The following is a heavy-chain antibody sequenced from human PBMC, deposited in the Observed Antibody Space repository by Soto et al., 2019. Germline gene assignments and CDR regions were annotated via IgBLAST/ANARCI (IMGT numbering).Heavy chain of an antibody. J-gene: IGHJ4*02. CDR2: IWYDGSNK. Sequence: QVQLVESGGGVVQPGRSLRLCCAASGFTFSSYGMHWVRQAPGKGLEWVAVIWYDGSNKYYADSVKGRFTISRDNSKNTLYLQMNSLRAEDTAVYYWARDGYCSGGSCYSVPVFDYWCQGTLVTVSS. V-gene: IGHV3-33*01. D-gene: IGHD2-15*01. CDR1: GFTFSSYG. CDR3: ARDGYCSGGSCYSVPVFDY.